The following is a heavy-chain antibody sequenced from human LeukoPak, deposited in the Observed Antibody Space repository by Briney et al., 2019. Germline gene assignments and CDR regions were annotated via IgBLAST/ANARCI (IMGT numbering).Heavy chain of an antibody. CDR3: EKYGSGRYDYVWGSYRYSSFDY. Sequence: GGSLRLSCAASGFTFSSYGMHWVRQAPGKGQEWVAFIRYDGSNKYYADSVKGRFTISRDNSKNTLYLQMNSLRAEDTAVYYCEKYGSGRYDYVWGSYRYSSFDYWGQGTLVTVSS. J-gene: IGHJ4*02. CDR1: GFTFSSYG. V-gene: IGHV3-30*02. CDR2: IRYDGSNK. D-gene: IGHD3-16*02.